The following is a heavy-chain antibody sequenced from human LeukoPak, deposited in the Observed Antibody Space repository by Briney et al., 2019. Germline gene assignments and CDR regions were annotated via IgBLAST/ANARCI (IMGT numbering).Heavy chain of an antibody. CDR2: INHSGST. J-gene: IGHJ4*02. Sequence: PSETLSLTCAVSGGSFSGYYWSWIRQSPGKGLEWIGEINHSGSTNYNPSLKSRVTISVDTSKNQFSLKLSSVTAADTAVYYCARRRRVDTALGYWGQGTLVTVSS. V-gene: IGHV4-34*01. CDR1: GGSFSGYY. D-gene: IGHD5-18*01. CDR3: ARRRRVDTALGY.